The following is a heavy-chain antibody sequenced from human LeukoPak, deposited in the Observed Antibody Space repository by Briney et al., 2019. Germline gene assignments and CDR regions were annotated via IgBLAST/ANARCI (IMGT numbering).Heavy chain of an antibody. Sequence: PSQTLSLTCTVSGDSINSGAYYWSWIRQPPGKGLEWIGYIYHSGSTYYNPSLKSRVTISIDRSRNQFSLKLSSVTAADTAVYYCARFQFWGNEGYDSSGSHAFDIWGQGTMVTVSS. CDR3: ARFQFWGNEGYDSSGSHAFDI. CDR1: GDSINSGAYY. V-gene: IGHV4-30-2*01. CDR2: IYHSGST. J-gene: IGHJ3*02. D-gene: IGHD3-22*01.